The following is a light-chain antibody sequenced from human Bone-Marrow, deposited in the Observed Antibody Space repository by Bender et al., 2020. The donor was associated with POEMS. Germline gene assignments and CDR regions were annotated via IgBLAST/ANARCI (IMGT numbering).Light chain of an antibody. J-gene: IGLJ2*01. CDR2: QDT. CDR1: KLGEEY. Sequence: SYDLTQPPSVSVSPGQTATITCSGEKLGEEYACWYQQKPGQSPVVVIYQDTKRPSGIPERFSGSTSGNTASLTISGTQTMDEADYYCQSWGSNTAVFGGGTKLTVL. CDR3: QSWGSNTAV. V-gene: IGLV3-1*01.